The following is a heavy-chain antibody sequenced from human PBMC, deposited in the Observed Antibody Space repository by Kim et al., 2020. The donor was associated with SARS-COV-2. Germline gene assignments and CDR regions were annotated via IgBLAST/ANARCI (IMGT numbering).Heavy chain of an antibody. CDR1: DDSISSSGYY. CDR3: ARAYNYGPVSPAGY. Sequence: SETLSLTCSVTDDSISSSGYYWSWIRQRPGEGLEWIGHIYYGGRPYYNPSLKSRVTISVDTSKNQLSLNLGSVTAADTGVYYCARAYNYGPVSPAGYWGQGTQVTVSS. CDR2: IYYGGRP. D-gene: IGHD5-18*01. J-gene: IGHJ4*02. V-gene: IGHV4-31*03.